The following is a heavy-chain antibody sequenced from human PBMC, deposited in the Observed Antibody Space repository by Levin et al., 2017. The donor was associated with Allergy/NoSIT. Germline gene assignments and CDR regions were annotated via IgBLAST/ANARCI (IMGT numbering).Heavy chain of an antibody. J-gene: IGHJ4*02. Sequence: SSETLSLTCTVSGGSISGSSYYWGWIRQPPGKGLEWIGSIYYDGSTYYNPSLKSRVTISVDTSKNQFSLKVRSVSAADTAVYYCASRTYRSWGQGTLVTVSS. CDR3: ASRTYRS. D-gene: IGHD2-15*01. CDR1: GGSISGSSYY. CDR2: IYYDGST. V-gene: IGHV4-39*01.